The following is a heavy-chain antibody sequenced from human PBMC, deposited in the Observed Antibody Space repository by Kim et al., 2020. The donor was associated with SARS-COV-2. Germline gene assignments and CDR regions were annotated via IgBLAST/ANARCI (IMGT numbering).Heavy chain of an antibody. V-gene: IGHV3-30-3*01. J-gene: IGHJ6*01. CDR2: ISYDGSNK. D-gene: IGHD2-2*01. CDR1: GFTFSSYA. CDR3: ARTSDQLLSHTGYYYYY. Sequence: GGSLRLSCAASGFTFSSYAMHWVRQAPGKGLEWVAVISYDGSNKYYADSVKGRFTISRDNSKNTLYLQMNSLRAEDTAVYYCARTSDQLLSHTGYYYYY.